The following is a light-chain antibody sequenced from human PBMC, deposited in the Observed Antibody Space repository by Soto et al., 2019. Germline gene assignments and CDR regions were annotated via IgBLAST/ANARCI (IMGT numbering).Light chain of an antibody. CDR1: QGICVY. Sequence: DIQMTQSPSSLSASLGDRVTITCRASQGICVYLAWFQQKPGNVPKFLIYAASTLQSGVPPRFSGSGSGTDFTLTISSLQPEDVATYYCQKYNSAPLTFGGGTKVEIK. CDR3: QKYNSAPLT. CDR2: AAS. V-gene: IGKV1-27*01. J-gene: IGKJ4*01.